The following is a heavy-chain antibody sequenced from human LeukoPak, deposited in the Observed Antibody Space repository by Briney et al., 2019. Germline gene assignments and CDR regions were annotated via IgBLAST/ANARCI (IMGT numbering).Heavy chain of an antibody. J-gene: IGHJ6*03. CDR2: ISSSSTYL. V-gene: IGHV3-21*01. CDR3: AKGTSGIIAGGHDYYMDV. D-gene: IGHD6-13*01. CDR1: GFTLSSYT. Sequence: GGSLRLSCAASGFTLSSYTMNWVRQAPGKGLEWVSSISSSSTYLDYADSLKGRFTISRDNAKNSLYLQMISLRPEDTAVYFCAKGTSGIIAGGHDYYMDVWGKGTTVTISS.